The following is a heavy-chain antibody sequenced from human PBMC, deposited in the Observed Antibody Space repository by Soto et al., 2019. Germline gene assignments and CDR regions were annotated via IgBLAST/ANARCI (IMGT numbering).Heavy chain of an antibody. CDR2: ISSSSSYI. J-gene: IGHJ4*02. D-gene: IGHD1-20*01. CDR3: ARILIIGTTRGSYFDY. V-gene: IGHV3-21*01. Sequence: LSCKASGLNFIDVWMTRIRKAKGKGLEWVSSISSSSSYIYYADSVKGRFTISRDNAKNSLYLQMNGLRAEDTAVYYYARILIIGTTRGSYFDYWGQGTLVTVSS. CDR1: GLNFIDVW.